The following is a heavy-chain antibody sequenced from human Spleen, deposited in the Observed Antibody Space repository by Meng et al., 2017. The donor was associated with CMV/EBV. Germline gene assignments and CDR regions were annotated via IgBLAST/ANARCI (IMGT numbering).Heavy chain of an antibody. CDR2: ISSGGSYI. CDR1: GFSVSDYT. CDR3: ARADFWSGYYIEY. V-gene: IGHV3-21*01. J-gene: IGHJ4*02. Sequence: GESLKISCAASGFSVSDYTMNWVRQAPGKGLEWVSSISSGGSYIFYADSVKGRFTISRDNAKNSVHLQMNSLRPEDTAVYYCARADFWSGYYIEYWGQGTLVTVSS. D-gene: IGHD3-3*01.